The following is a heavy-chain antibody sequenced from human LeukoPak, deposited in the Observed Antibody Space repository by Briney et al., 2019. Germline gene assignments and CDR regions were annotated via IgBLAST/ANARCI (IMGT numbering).Heavy chain of an antibody. CDR3: ARFIASPGPDAFDI. CDR1: GFTFSTYT. D-gene: IGHD6-13*01. J-gene: IGHJ3*02. V-gene: IGHV3-21*01. Sequence: GGSLRLSCAASGFTFSTYTMNWVRQAPGKGLEWVSSISGSSYYIYYADSVKGRFTISRDNAKNSLYLQMNSLRADETAVYFCARFIASPGPDAFDIWGQGTLVTVSS. CDR2: ISGSSYYI.